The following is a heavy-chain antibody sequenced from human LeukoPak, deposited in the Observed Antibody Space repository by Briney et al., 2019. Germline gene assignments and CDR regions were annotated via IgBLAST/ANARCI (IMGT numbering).Heavy chain of an antibody. Sequence: GGSLRLSCAASGFTFSSYSMNWVRQAPGKGLEWVSSISRTSTYIYYPDSAKGRFTISRDNAKNSLHLQMNSLRAEDTAVYYCARRASTERGHSYGLDYWGQGTLVTVSS. D-gene: IGHD5-18*01. J-gene: IGHJ4*02. V-gene: IGHV3-21*01. CDR1: GFTFSSYS. CDR3: ARRASTERGHSYGLDY. CDR2: ISRTSTYI.